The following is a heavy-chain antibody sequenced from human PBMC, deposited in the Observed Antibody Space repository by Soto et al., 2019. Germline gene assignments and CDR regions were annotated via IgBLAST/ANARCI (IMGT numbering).Heavy chain of an antibody. D-gene: IGHD3-10*01. CDR3: ARRDGSGSYLLESYYFDY. J-gene: IGHJ4*02. V-gene: IGHV3-30-3*01. CDR1: GFTFSSYA. Sequence: GGSLRLSCAASGFTFSSYAMHWVRQAPGKGLEWVAVISYDGSNKYYADSVKGRFTISRDNSKNTLYLQMNSLRAEDTAVYYCARRDGSGSYLLESYYFDYWGQGTLVTVSS. CDR2: ISYDGSNK.